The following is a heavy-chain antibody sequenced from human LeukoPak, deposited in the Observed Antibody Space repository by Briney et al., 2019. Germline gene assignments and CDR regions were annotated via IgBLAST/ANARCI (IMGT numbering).Heavy chain of an antibody. V-gene: IGHV3-33*01. J-gene: IGHJ3*02. CDR3: AREADCSDGSCYRGPFDI. D-gene: IGHD2-15*01. CDR2: IWYDGGNR. Sequence: GRSLRLSCAASGFTFINYAMHWVRQAPGKGLEWVAVIWYDGGNRYYADSVKGRFTISGDTSENTLYLQMNSLRAEDTAVYYCAREADCSDGSCYRGPFDIWGQGTMITVSS. CDR1: GFTFINYA.